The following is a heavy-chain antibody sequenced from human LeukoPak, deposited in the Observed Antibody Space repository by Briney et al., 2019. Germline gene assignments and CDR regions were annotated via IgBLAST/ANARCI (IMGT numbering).Heavy chain of an antibody. J-gene: IGHJ3*02. CDR3: ARGIAVAGDAFDI. D-gene: IGHD6-19*01. CDR2: IYSGGST. V-gene: IGHV3-53*01. Sequence: GGSLRLSCAASGFTFSDYYMSWVRQAPGKGLEWVSVIYSGGSTYYADSVKGRFTISRDNSKNTLYLQMNSLRAEDTAVYYCARGIAVAGDAFDIWGQGTMVTVSS. CDR1: GFTFSDYY.